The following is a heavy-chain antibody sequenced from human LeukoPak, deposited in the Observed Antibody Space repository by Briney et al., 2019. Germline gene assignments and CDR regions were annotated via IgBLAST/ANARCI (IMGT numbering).Heavy chain of an antibody. Sequence: GGSLRLSCAASGFTFSSYAMSWVRQAPGKGLEWVAFIRYDGSNKYYADSVKGRFTISRDNSKNTLYLQMNSLKAEDTAVYYCAKISEPEGYCSSTSCPRGYYYYYYMDVWGKGTTVTVSS. J-gene: IGHJ6*03. CDR1: GFTFSSYA. D-gene: IGHD2-2*01. CDR2: IRYDGSNK. V-gene: IGHV3-30*02. CDR3: AKISEPEGYCSSTSCPRGYYYYYYMDV.